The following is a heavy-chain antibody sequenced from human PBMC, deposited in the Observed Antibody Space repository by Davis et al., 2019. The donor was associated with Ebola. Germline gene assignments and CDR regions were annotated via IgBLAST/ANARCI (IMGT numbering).Heavy chain of an antibody. CDR3: ARAGRPHYFDY. Sequence: GESLKISCTASGFTFGDYAMSWFRQAPGKGLEWVSAISGSGGSTYYADSVKGRFTISRDNSKKTLYLQMNSLRAEDTAVYYCARAGRPHYFDYWGQGTLVTVSS. J-gene: IGHJ4*02. CDR2: ISGSGGST. V-gene: IGHV3-23*01. CDR1: GFTFGDYA.